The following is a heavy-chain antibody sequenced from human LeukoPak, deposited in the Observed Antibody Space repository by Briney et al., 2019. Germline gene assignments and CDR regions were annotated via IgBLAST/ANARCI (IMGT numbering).Heavy chain of an antibody. CDR2: INPSGGST. V-gene: IGHV1-46*01. D-gene: IGHD4-17*01. J-gene: IGHJ4*02. CDR3: VRATIRVRSLTYY. Sequence: ASVKVSCKASGYPFPSYYIHWVGQAPGQGLGWMGIINPSGGSTSYAQKFQGRVTMTRDTSTSTVYMELSSLRSEDTAVYYCVRATIRVRSLTYYWGQGTLVTVSS. CDR1: GYPFPSYY.